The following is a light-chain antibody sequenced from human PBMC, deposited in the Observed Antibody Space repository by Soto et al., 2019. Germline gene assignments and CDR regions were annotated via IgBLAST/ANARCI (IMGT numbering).Light chain of an antibody. CDR2: DAS. J-gene: IGKJ1*01. CDR3: HKSNTYSPPWT. Sequence: DIQMTHSPSTLSASLRDRVTITFRASQSISSWLAWYQQKPGKAPKLLIYDASSLESGVPSRFSGSGSGTEFTLNIRSLQPHDFATYYCHKSNTYSPPWTFGKGTKV. CDR1: QSISSW. V-gene: IGKV1-5*01.